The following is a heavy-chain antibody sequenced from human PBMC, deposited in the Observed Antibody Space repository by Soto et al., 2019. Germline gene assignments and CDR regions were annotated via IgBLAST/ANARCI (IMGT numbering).Heavy chain of an antibody. CDR1: GFTFSTYA. J-gene: IGHJ6*03. D-gene: IGHD3-10*01. V-gene: IGHV3-23*01. CDR2: ISGSGGGT. CDR3: AKDESHQRTVATGTYYYYYIDV. Sequence: EVQLLESGGGLVQPGGSLRLSCADSGFTFSTYAMSWVRQAPGKGLEWVSTISGSGGGTYYADSVKGRFTISRDNSKNTRYLQMNSLRAEDTAVYYCAKDESHQRTVATGTYYYYYIDVWGKGTTVTVCS.